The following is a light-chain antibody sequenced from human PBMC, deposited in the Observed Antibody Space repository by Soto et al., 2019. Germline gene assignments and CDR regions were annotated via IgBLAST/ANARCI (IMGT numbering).Light chain of an antibody. J-gene: IGKJ1*01. CDR3: QQYNKWPWT. Sequence: EIVLTQSPGTLSVSPGARSTLYCMASQTISNNLAWYHQKPGQAPRLLIFGASPRATGVPVRFSGSGSGTLFTLTISSLQSEDFGVYYCQQYNKWPWTFGQGTKVDIK. V-gene: IGKV3-15*01. CDR1: QTISNN. CDR2: GAS.